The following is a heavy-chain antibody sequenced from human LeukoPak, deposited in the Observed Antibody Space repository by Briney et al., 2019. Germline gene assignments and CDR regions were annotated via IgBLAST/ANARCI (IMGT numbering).Heavy chain of an antibody. D-gene: IGHD1-7*01. CDR2: LNPNTGHT. V-gene: IGHV1-8*03. CDR1: GYTFPRYD. Sequence: ASVKVSCKTSGYTFPRYDINWVRQATGQRLEWMGWLNPNTGHTAYAPKFQGRVTFTRNTSVSTAYMELDILISEDTAVYFCARGGITGTDAEYYYYYMDVWGKGTTVTVSS. J-gene: IGHJ6*03. CDR3: ARGGITGTDAEYYYYYMDV.